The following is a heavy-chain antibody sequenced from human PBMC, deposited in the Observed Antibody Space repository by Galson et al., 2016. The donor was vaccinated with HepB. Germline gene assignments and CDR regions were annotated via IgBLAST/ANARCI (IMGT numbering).Heavy chain of an antibody. Sequence: SLRLSCAASGFTFTNYAMTWVRQAPGKGLQWVSGISGSINATYYADSVKGRFIISRDDSKNTPYLQMHSLRAEDTALYYCAKLPSRYYGSGAGYGMDIWGQGTTVTVSS. V-gene: IGHV3-23*01. CDR1: GFTFTNYA. J-gene: IGHJ6*02. CDR3: AKLPSRYYGSGAGYGMDI. D-gene: IGHD3-10*01. CDR2: ISGSINAT.